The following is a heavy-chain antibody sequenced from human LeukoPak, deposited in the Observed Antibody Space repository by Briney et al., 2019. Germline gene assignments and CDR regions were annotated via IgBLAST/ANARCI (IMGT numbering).Heavy chain of an antibody. CDR3: ARGGEQQLVKRDAFDI. V-gene: IGHV4-4*02. CDR1: GGSISSSNW. Sequence: SETLSLTCAVSGGSISSSNWWSWVRQPPGKGLEWIGEIYHSGSTNYNPSLKSRVTISVDKSKNQFSLKLSSVTAADTAVYYCARGGEQQLVKRDAFDIWGQGTMVTVSS. J-gene: IGHJ3*02. CDR2: IYHSGST. D-gene: IGHD6-13*01.